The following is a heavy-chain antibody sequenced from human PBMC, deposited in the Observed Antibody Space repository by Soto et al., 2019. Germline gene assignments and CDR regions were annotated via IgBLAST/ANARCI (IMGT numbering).Heavy chain of an antibody. CDR2: IWYDGSDK. J-gene: IGHJ4*02. CDR3: AFGNLSYYFDY. Sequence: PWGSLRLSCAASGFAFSSLGMHWVRQAPGKGLEWVAIIWYDGSDKYYSDSVKGRFTISRDNSQNTLYLQMNSLRAEDTAVYHCAFGNLSYYFDYWGQGTPVTVSS. D-gene: IGHD3-16*01. CDR1: GFAFSSLG. V-gene: IGHV3-33*01.